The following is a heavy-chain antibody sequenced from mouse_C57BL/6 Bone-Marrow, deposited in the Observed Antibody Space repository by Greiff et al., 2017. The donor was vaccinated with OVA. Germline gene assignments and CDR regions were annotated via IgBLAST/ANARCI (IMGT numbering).Heavy chain of an antibody. CDR3: ARHEDDDGSSYRDYAMDY. J-gene: IGHJ4*01. CDR1: GYTFTEYT. Sequence: QVQLQQSGAELVKPGASVKLSCKASGYTFTEYTIHWVKQRPGQGLEWIGWFYPGSGSIKYNEKFKDKATLTADKSSSTVYMELSRLTSEDSAVYFCARHEDDDGSSYRDYAMDYWGQGTSVTVSS. CDR2: FYPGSGSI. V-gene: IGHV1-62-2*01. D-gene: IGHD1-1*01.